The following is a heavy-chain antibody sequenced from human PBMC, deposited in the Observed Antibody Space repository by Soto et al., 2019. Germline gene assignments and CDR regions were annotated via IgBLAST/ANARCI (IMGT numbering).Heavy chain of an antibody. CDR3: ARAEPYYDILTGYYIVGAYDY. Sequence: TLSLTCTVSGGSISSGGYYWSWIRQHPGKGLEWIGYIYYSGSTYYNPSLKSRVTISVDTSKNQFSLRLSSVTAADTAVYYCARAEPYYDILTGYYIVGAYDYWGQGTLVTVSS. CDR1: GGSISSGGYY. V-gene: IGHV4-31*03. J-gene: IGHJ4*02. D-gene: IGHD3-9*01. CDR2: IYYSGST.